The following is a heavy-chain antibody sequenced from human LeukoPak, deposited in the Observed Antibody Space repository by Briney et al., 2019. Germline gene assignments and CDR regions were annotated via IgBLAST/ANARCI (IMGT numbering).Heavy chain of an antibody. J-gene: IGHJ4*02. V-gene: IGHV1-18*01. Sequence: GASVKVSCKASGYTFSTYGISWVRQAPGQGLEWMGWISAYNGSTKYAQKLQGRVTMATDTPTSTAYMELRSLRSDDTAVYYCARGPYCSGGTCYSQYFDYWGQGTLVTVSS. CDR3: ARGPYCSGGTCYSQYFDY. D-gene: IGHD2-15*01. CDR1: GYTFSTYG. CDR2: ISAYNGST.